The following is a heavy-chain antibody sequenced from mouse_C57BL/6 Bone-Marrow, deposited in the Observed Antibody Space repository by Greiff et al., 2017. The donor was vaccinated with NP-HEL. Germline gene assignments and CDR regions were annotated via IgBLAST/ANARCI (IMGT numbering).Heavy chain of an antibody. D-gene: IGHD1-1*01. CDR3: ARYGRSYFDY. CDR2: IDPSDSYT. J-gene: IGHJ2*01. CDR1: GYTFTSYW. Sequence: VQLQQPGAELVRPGTSVKLSCKASGYTFTSYWMHWVKQRPGQGLEWIGVIDPSDSYTNYNQKFKGKATLTVDTSSSTAYMQLSSLTSEDSAVYYCARYGRSYFDYWGQGTTLTVSS. V-gene: IGHV1-59*01.